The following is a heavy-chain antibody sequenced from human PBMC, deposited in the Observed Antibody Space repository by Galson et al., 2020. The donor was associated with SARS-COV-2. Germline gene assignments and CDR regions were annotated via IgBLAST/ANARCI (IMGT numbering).Heavy chain of an antibody. J-gene: IGHJ3*02. CDR2: IKQDGSEK. Sequence: GESLKISCAASGFTFSSYWMSWVRQAPGKGLEWVANIKQDGSEKYCVDSVKGRFTISRDNAKNSLYLQMNSLRAEDTAVYYCARDGNYYDSSGYLANRNNAFDIWGQGTMVTVSS. V-gene: IGHV3-7*01. CDR1: GFTFSSYW. CDR3: ARDGNYYDSSGYLANRNNAFDI. D-gene: IGHD3-22*01.